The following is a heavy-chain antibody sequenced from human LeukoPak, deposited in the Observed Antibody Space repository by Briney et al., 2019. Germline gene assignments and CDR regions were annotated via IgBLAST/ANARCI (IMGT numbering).Heavy chain of an antibody. CDR1: GGSISSGDYY. V-gene: IGHV4-30-4*01. CDR2: IYYSGST. CDR3: ARSQYYGDFEGAFDI. J-gene: IGHJ3*02. D-gene: IGHD4-17*01. Sequence: SQTLSLTCTVSGGSISSGDYYWSWIRQPPGKGLERIGYIYYSGSTYYNPSLKSRVTISVDTSKNQFSLKLSSVTAADTAVYYCARSQYYGDFEGAFDIWGQGTMVTVSS.